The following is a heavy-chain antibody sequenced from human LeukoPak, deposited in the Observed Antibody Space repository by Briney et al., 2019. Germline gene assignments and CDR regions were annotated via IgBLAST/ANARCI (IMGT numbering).Heavy chain of an antibody. V-gene: IGHV1-2*02. CDR1: GYTFTDYY. D-gene: IGHD3-22*01. CDR2: INPNNGGT. Sequence: ASVKVSCKASGYTFTDYYMHWVRQAPGQGLEWMGWINPNNGGTNYAQKFQGRVTMTRDTSISTAYMDLSRLRSDDTAVYYCARGLTDYYDSSGYHPARYWGQGTLVTVSS. J-gene: IGHJ4*02. CDR3: ARGLTDYYDSSGYHPARY.